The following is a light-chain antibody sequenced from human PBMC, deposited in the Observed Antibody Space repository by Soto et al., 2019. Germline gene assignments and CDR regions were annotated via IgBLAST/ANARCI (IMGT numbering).Light chain of an antibody. J-gene: IGKJ5*01. CDR2: MVS. V-gene: IGKV2-24*01. CDR3: MPATQFPQVT. CDR1: QSLVHRDGNTY. Sequence: DIVMTQAPLSSPVTLGQPASISCRSSQSLVHRDGNTYLNWLHHRPGQPPRLLLYMVSKRFSGVPDRFSGSGAGTDFTLKISRVEPEDVGFYYCMPATQFPQVTFGQGTRLEIK.